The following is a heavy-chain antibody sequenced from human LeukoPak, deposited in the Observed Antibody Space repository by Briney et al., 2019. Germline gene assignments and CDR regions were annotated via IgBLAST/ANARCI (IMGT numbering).Heavy chain of an antibody. D-gene: IGHD3-10*01. Sequence: ASVKVSCKASGYTFTGYYMHWVRQAPGQGLEWMGWINPNSGGTNYAQKFQGRVTMTRDTSISTAYMELSRLRSDDTAVYYCARAHELGESSSALSLGGPTSDLDYWGQGTLVTVSS. CDR3: ARAHELGESSSALSLGGPTSDLDY. CDR2: INPNSGGT. V-gene: IGHV1-2*02. J-gene: IGHJ4*02. CDR1: GYTFTGYY.